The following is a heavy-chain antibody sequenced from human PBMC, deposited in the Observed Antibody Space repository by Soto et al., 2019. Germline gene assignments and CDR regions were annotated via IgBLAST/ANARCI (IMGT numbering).Heavy chain of an antibody. CDR2: ISDSGST. CDR3: AKVWGEDGYCTRTSCLYYFHH. D-gene: IGHD2-2*03. Sequence: EVQLLESGGGLVQPGGSLRLSCEASGFTFSASAMSWVRQAPRKGLVWVSTISDSGSTYYADSVKGRFTISRDNSKNTLYLQMNSLRAEDTAVYHCAKVWGEDGYCTRTSCLYYFHHWGQGVLVTVSS. V-gene: IGHV3-23*01. J-gene: IGHJ4*02. CDR1: GFTFSASA.